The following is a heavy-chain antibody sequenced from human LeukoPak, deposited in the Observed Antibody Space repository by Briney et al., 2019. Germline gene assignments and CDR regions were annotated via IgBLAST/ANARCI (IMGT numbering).Heavy chain of an antibody. D-gene: IGHD5/OR15-5a*01. CDR3: ARGLSPSEAYDT. V-gene: IGHV3-74*01. CDR1: GFTFSSYA. Sequence: GGSLRLSCAASGFTFSSYAMSWVRHAPGKGLVWVSRINTDGSNAIYADSVRGRFTISRDNAKNTLYLQMNSLRAEDTAVYYCARGLSPSEAYDTWGQGTMVAVSS. J-gene: IGHJ3*02. CDR2: INTDGSNA.